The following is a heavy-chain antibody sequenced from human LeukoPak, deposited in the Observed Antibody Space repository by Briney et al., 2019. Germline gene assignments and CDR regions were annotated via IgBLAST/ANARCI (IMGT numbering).Heavy chain of an antibody. CDR1: GGTFSSYA. CDR2: ISAYNGNT. CDR3: ARDLPPMSYFDY. J-gene: IGHJ4*02. V-gene: IGHV1-18*01. Sequence: ASVKVSCKASGGTFSSYAISWVRQAPGQGLEWMGWISAYNGNTNYAQKLQGRVTMTTDTSTSTAYMELRSLRSDDTAVYYCARDLPPMSYFDYWGQGTLVTVSS.